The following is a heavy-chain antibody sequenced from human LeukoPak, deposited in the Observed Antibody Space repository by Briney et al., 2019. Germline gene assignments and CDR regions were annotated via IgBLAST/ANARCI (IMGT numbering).Heavy chain of an antibody. CDR2: ISSSSSYI. D-gene: IGHD3-9*01. CDR3: ARGSLTGYYGPFDY. Sequence: GGCLRLSCAASGFTFSSYSMNWVRQAPGKGLEWVSSISSSSSYIYYADSVKGRFTISRDNAKNSLYLQMNSLRAEDTAVYYCARGSLTGYYGPFDYWGQGTLVTVSS. CDR1: GFTFSSYS. J-gene: IGHJ4*02. V-gene: IGHV3-21*01.